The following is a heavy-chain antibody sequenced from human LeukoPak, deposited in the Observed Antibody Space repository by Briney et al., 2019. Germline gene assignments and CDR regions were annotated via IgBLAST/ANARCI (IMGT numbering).Heavy chain of an antibody. CDR3: AREGGRYCSGGSCYSSNGWYGGLNY. J-gene: IGHJ4*02. Sequence: ASVKVSCKASGYTFTSYGISWVQQAPGQGLEWMGWISTYNGHTNYARKVQGRVTMTTDTSTSTAYMELRSLRSNDTAVYFCAREGGRYCSGGSCYSSNGWYGGLNYWGQGTLVTVSS. D-gene: IGHD2-15*01. CDR2: ISTYNGHT. CDR1: GYTFTSYG. V-gene: IGHV1-18*01.